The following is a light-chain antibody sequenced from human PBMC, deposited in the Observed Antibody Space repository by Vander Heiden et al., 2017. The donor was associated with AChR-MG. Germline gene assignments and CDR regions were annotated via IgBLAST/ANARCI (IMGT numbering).Light chain of an antibody. CDR1: KLGDKY. CDR3: QAWDSSTVV. V-gene: IGLV3-1*01. CDR2: QAS. J-gene: IGLJ2*01. Sequence: SYELTQPPSVSVSPGQTASITCSGDKLGDKYACWYQQKPGQSPVLVIYQASKRPSGIPDRFSGSNSGNKATLTITGTQAMDEADYYCQAWDSSTVVFGGGTKLTVL.